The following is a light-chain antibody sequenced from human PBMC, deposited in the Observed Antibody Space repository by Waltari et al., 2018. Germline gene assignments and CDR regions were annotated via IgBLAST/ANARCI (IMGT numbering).Light chain of an antibody. V-gene: IGKV3-20*01. CDR3: QHYLRLPAT. CDR1: QSVRRA. Sequence: EIVLTQSPGTLSLSPGERATLACRASQSVRRALALYQQKPGQAPRLLIYGASNRATGIPDRFSGSGSGTDFSLTISSLEPEDFAVYYCQHYLRLPATFGQGTKVEIK. CDR2: GAS. J-gene: IGKJ1*01.